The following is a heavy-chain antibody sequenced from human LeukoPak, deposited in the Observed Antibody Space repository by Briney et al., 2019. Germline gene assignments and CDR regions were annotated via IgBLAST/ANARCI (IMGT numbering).Heavy chain of an antibody. CDR3: ARGGGISHYYYYMDV. CDR1: GGSISSYY. CDR2: IYYSGST. J-gene: IGHJ6*03. Sequence: SETLSLTCTVSGGSISSYYWSWIRQPPGKGLEWIGYIYYSGSTNYNPSLKSRVTISVDTSKNQFSLKLSSVTAADTAVYYCARGGGISHYYYYMDVWGKGTMVTISS. V-gene: IGHV4-59*01. D-gene: IGHD6-13*01.